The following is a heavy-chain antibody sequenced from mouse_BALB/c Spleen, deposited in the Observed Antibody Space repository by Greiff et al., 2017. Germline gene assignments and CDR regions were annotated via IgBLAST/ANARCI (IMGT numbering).Heavy chain of an antibody. CDR3: TREVITTAPFAY. J-gene: IGHJ3*01. Sequence: EVKVVESGGGLVKPGGSLKLSCAASGFTFSSYTMSWVRQTPEKRLEWVATISSGGSYTYYPDSVKGRFTISRDNAKNTLYLQMSSLKSEDTAMYYCTREVITTAPFAYWGQGTLVTVSA. V-gene: IGHV5-6-4*01. CDR2: ISSGGSYT. CDR1: GFTFSSYT. D-gene: IGHD1-2*01.